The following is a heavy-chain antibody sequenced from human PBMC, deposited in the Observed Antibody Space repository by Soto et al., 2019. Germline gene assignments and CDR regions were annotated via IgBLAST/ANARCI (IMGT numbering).Heavy chain of an antibody. V-gene: IGHV3-23*01. Sequence: GGSLRLSCAASGFTFSSYAMSWVRQAPGKGLEWVSAISGSGGSTYYADSVKGRLTISRDNSKNTLYLQMNSLRAEDTAVYYCAKGTITMVRGELNWFDPWGQGTLVTVSS. CDR3: AKGTITMVRGELNWFDP. J-gene: IGHJ5*02. CDR2: ISGSGGST. CDR1: GFTFSSYA. D-gene: IGHD3-10*01.